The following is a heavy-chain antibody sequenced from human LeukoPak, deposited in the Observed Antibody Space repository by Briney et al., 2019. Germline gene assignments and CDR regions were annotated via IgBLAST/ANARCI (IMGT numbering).Heavy chain of an antibody. CDR2: IKQDGSER. J-gene: IGHJ4*02. CDR1: GFTFSSYW. D-gene: IGHD2-15*01. V-gene: IGHV3-7*03. CDR3: TRHEEGYCSGGSCYHFDY. Sequence: PGGSLRLSCAASGFTFSSYWMSWVRQAPGKGLEWVANIKQDGSERYYVDSVKGRFTISRDNAKNSLYLQMNSLKTEDTAVYYCTRHEEGYCSGGSCYHFDYWGQGTLVTVSS.